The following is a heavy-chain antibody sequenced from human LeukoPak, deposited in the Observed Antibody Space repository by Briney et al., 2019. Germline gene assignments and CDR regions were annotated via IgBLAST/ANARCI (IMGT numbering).Heavy chain of an antibody. D-gene: IGHD3-10*01. Sequence: VASVKVSCKASGYTFTGYYIHWVRQAPGQGLEWMGWINPNSGGTNYAQKFQGRVTMTRDTSISTAYMELSRLRSDDTAVYYCARAITMVRGVKFAFDIWGQGTMVTVSS. V-gene: IGHV1-2*02. CDR1: GYTFTGYY. CDR2: INPNSGGT. J-gene: IGHJ3*02. CDR3: ARAITMVRGVKFAFDI.